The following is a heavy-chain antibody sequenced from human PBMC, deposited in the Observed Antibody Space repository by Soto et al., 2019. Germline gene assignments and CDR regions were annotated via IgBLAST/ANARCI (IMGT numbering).Heavy chain of an antibody. CDR3: AKLSPSAAAVPY. Sequence: QVQLVQSGAEVKKPGSSVKVSCKASGGTFSSYAINWVRQAPGQGLEWMGGIIPVFGTAKYAQKFQGGLTITADDSTSTAYMELSSLRSEDTAVFYCAKLSPSAAAVPYWGQGTLVTVSS. J-gene: IGHJ4*02. CDR1: GGTFSSYA. CDR2: IIPVFGTA. V-gene: IGHV1-69*12. D-gene: IGHD3-10*02.